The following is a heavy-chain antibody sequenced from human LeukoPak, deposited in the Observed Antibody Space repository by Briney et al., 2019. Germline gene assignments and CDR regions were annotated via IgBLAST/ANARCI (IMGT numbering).Heavy chain of an antibody. CDR1: GFTFSSYA. D-gene: IGHD4-17*01. Sequence: GGSLRLSCAASGFTFSSYAMHWVRQAPGKGLEWVAVISYDGSNKYYADSVKGRFTISRDNSKNTLYLQMNSLRAEDTAVYCCARSPPYGVPDYWGQGTLVTVSS. CDR3: ARSPPYGVPDY. V-gene: IGHV3-30*04. J-gene: IGHJ4*02. CDR2: ISYDGSNK.